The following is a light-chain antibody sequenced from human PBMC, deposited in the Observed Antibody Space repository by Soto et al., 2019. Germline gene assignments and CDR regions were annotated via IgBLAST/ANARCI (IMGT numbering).Light chain of an antibody. CDR3: QQYGRSPYT. Sequence: EIVLTQSPGTLSLSPGERATLSCRASQSVSSSYLAWYQQNPGQAPRLLIYGASSRATGIPDRFSGSGSGTDFTLSISRLEPEEFAMYYCQQYGRSPYTFGQGTKLEI. CDR2: GAS. CDR1: QSVSSSY. J-gene: IGKJ2*01. V-gene: IGKV3-20*01.